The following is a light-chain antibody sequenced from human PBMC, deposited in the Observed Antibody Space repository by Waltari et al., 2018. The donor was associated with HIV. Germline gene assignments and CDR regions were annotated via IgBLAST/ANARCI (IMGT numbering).Light chain of an antibody. CDR3: QQYYLVPYT. Sequence: DVVMTQSPDSLTVSVGERATLNCKSRQSLLYGSNNTNYLAWYQQRPGHRPKLLIYWASTRQSGVPDRFSGSGSGTDFSLTISSLQAEDVAVYYCQQYYLVPYTFGQGTKLEIK. V-gene: IGKV4-1*01. J-gene: IGKJ2*01. CDR1: QSLLYGSNNTNY. CDR2: WAS.